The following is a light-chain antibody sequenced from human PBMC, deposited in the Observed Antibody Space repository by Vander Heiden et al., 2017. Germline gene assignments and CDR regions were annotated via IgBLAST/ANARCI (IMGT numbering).Light chain of an antibody. J-gene: IGKJ2*01. Sequence: IVMTQSPISLSVSPGERATLSCRARAGGSVNWAWYQQKPGQAPRHLIFGASTRATGIPARCSGSGSGTAFTLTISNVQLEDFAIYYCQQYDKWPPYTFGQGTKVEMK. V-gene: IGKV3-15*01. CDR2: GAS. CDR1: AGGSVN. CDR3: QQYDKWPPYT.